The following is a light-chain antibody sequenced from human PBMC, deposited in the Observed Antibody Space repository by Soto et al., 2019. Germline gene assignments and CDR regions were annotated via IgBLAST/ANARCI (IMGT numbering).Light chain of an antibody. CDR3: QQYGSSPPDT. V-gene: IGKV3-20*01. CDR1: QSVSSSY. J-gene: IGKJ5*01. CDR2: GAS. Sequence: DSVLTHTTSTLSLSPGERATLSCRASQSVSSSYLAWYQQKPGQAPRLLIYGASSRATGIPDRFSGSGSGTDFTLTISRLEPEDFAVYYCQQYGSSPPDTFGQGTRLEIK.